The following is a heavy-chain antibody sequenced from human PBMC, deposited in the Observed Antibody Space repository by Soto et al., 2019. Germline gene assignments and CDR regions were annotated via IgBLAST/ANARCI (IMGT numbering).Heavy chain of an antibody. D-gene: IGHD4-17*01. V-gene: IGHV1-69*01. CDR2: IIPIFDTP. CDR1: GGTFSTFA. CDR3: ASGDYGDYRDYFNYGLDV. Sequence: QVHLVQSGAEVKMPGSSVRVSCKASGGTFSTFAISWVRQAPGQGLQWMGGIIPIFDTPNYAQNFQGRVTITADESTSTAYLELSGLRSEDTAVYYCASGDYGDYRDYFNYGLDVWVQGTTVTVPS. J-gene: IGHJ6*02.